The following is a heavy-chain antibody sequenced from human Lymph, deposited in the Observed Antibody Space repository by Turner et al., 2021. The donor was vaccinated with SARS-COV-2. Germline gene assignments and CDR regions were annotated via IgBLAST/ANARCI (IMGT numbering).Heavy chain of an antibody. J-gene: IGHJ6*02. V-gene: IGHV3-33*01. CDR1: GFTFSSYG. Sequence: QVQLVESGGGVVQPGRSRRLSCAASGFTFSSYGMHWVRQAPGKGLEWVAVIWYDGSNKYYADSVKGRFTISRDNSKNTLYLKMNSLRAEDTAVYYCARVKGYNGYDLRYYYGMDVWGQGTTVTVSS. D-gene: IGHD5-12*01. CDR2: IWYDGSNK. CDR3: ARVKGYNGYDLRYYYGMDV.